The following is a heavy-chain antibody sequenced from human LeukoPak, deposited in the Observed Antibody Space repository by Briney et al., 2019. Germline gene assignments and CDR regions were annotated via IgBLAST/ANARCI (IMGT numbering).Heavy chain of an antibody. CDR2: TYYRSKWFN. Sequence: SQTLSLTCAISGDSVSSNSAAWNCIRQSPSSGLEWLGRTYYRSKWFNDYAVSVQSRITINPDTSKNQFSLQLNSVTAEDTAVYYCTRFNSNTKWFDPWGQGTLVTVSS. CDR3: TRFNSNTKWFDP. V-gene: IGHV6-1*01. J-gene: IGHJ5*02. CDR1: GDSVSSNSAA. D-gene: IGHD3-3*01.